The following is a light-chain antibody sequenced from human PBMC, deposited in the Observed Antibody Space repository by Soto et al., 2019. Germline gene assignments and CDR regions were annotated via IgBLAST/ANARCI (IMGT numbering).Light chain of an antibody. J-gene: IGKJ1*01. CDR1: QSVSSY. CDR2: GAS. V-gene: IGKV3-20*01. Sequence: EIVLIQSPGTLSLSPGERATFSCRASQSVSSYLAWYQQKPGQAPRLLIYGASSRATGIPDRFSGSGSGTDFTLTISRLEPEDFAVYYCQQYGSSPRTFGQGTKVDIK. CDR3: QQYGSSPRT.